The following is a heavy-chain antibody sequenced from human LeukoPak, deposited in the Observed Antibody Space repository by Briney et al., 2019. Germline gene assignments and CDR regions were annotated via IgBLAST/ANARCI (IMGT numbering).Heavy chain of an antibody. Sequence: PGGSLRLSCAASGFTFSSYGMHWVRQAPGKGLEWVAIIWYDGSNKYYADSVKGRFTISRDNSKNTPYLQMNSLRAEDTAVYYCARGVMYYDSSGYLFDYWGQGILVTVSS. V-gene: IGHV3-33*01. D-gene: IGHD3-22*01. CDR1: GFTFSSYG. J-gene: IGHJ4*02. CDR2: IWYDGSNK. CDR3: ARGVMYYDSSGYLFDY.